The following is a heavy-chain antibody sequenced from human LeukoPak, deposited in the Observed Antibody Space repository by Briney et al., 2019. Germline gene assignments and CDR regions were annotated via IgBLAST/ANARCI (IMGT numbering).Heavy chain of an antibody. D-gene: IGHD6-13*01. V-gene: IGHV1-69*05. CDR2: IIPIFGTA. J-gene: IGHJ6*03. CDR1: GGTFSSYA. CDR3: ASNPTKKIAAAAKSYYYYYMDV. Sequence: ASVTVSCKASGGTFSSYAISWVRQAPGQGLEWMGGIIPIFGTANYAQKFQGRVTITTDESTSTAYMELSSLRSEDTAVYYCASNPTKKIAAAAKSYYYYYMDVWGKGTTVTVSS.